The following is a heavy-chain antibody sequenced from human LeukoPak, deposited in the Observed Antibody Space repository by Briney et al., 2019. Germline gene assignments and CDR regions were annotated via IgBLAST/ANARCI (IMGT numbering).Heavy chain of an antibody. CDR3: AGTITMVRGVIITFPFFDY. J-gene: IGHJ4*02. Sequence: SETLSLTCTVSGGSISSSSYYWGWIRQPPGKGLEWIGSIYYSGSTYYNPSLKSRVTISVDTSKNQFSLKLGSVTAADTAAYYCAGTITMVRGVIITFPFFDYWGQGTLVTVSS. D-gene: IGHD3-10*01. V-gene: IGHV4-39*01. CDR2: IYYSGST. CDR1: GGSISSSSYY.